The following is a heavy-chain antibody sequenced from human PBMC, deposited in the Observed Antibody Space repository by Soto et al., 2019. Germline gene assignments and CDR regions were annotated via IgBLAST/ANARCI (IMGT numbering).Heavy chain of an antibody. V-gene: IGHV1-18*04. CDR2: ISAYNGDT. CDR3: GRTHWQPDCLDGFDF. J-gene: IGHJ4*02. CDR1: GYTFARPG. D-gene: IGHD1-1*01. Sequence: GAAGKGSCKTPGYTFARPGISWGRWAPGRGVEWVGWISAYNGDTKYAQRVQDRGSMTTDTSTATAYIELRSLRFDDTGIYFCGRTHWQPDCLDGFDFSGRAAPGTVPA.